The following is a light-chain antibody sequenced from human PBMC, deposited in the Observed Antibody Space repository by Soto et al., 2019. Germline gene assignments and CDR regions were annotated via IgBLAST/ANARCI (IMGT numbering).Light chain of an antibody. CDR2: DVS. J-gene: IGLJ3*02. CDR3: CSYAGSSWV. V-gene: IGLV2-11*01. CDR1: SSEVGGYNY. Sequence: QSVLTQPRSVSGSPGQSVTISCTGTSSEVGGYNYVSWYQQHPGKAPKLMIYDVSKGPSGVPDRFSGAKSGNTASLTISGLQAEDEADYYCCSYAGSSWVFGGGTKLTVL.